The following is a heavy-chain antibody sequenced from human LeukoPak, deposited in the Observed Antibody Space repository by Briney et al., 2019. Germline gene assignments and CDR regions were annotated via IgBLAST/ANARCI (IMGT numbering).Heavy chain of an antibody. V-gene: IGHV4-59*08. CDR2: IYYSGST. J-gene: IGHJ5*02. CDR1: GDSISRYY. D-gene: IGHD3-10*01. CDR3: ARRGYYGSGTYYYSWFDP. Sequence: SETLCLTCTVSGDSISRYYGSWNRQPPGKGLEWIGYIYYSGSTTYNPSLKGRVIISVDTSKNQFSLKLSSVTAADTDVYYCARRGYYGSGTYYYSWFDPWGQGTLVTVSS.